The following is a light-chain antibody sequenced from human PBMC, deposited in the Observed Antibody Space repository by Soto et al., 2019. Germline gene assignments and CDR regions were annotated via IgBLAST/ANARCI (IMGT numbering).Light chain of an antibody. CDR3: SSYTNRGTLDI. CDR1: SSDVGGYNY. Sequence: QSALTQPASVSGSPGQSITISCTGTSSDVGGYNYVSWYQQHPGKDPKLMIYDVSDRPSGVSNRFSGSKSGNTASLTISGLQAEDEADYYCSSYTNRGTLDIFGTVTKLTVL. J-gene: IGLJ1*01. V-gene: IGLV2-14*01. CDR2: DVS.